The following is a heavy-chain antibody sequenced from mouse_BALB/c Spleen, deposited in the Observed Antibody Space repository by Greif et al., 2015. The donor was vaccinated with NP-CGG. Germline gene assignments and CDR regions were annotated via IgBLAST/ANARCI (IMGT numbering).Heavy chain of an antibody. J-gene: IGHJ4*01. CDR3: AIFDGDDGAMDS. D-gene: IGHD2-2*01. V-gene: IGHV14-3*02. Sequence: EVQLQQSGAELVKPGASVKLSCTASGFNIKDTYMHWVKQRPEQGLEWIGRIDPANGNTKYDPKFQGKATITADTSSNPASLQLGSWTSEDTAVFVGAIFDGDDGAMDSWVQEPPVTVSS. CDR1: GFNIKDTY. CDR2: IDPANGNT.